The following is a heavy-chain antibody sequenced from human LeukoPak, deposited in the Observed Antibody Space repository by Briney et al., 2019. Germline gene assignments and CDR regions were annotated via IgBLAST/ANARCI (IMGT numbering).Heavy chain of an antibody. CDR3: ARDMINGRWLQPIDY. D-gene: IGHD5-24*01. V-gene: IGHV3-53*01. J-gene: IGHJ4*02. CDR1: GFTVSSNY. CDR2: IYSGGST. Sequence: PGGSLRLSCAASGFTVSSNYMSWVRQAPGKGLEWVSVIYSGGSTYHADSVKGRFTISRDNAKNSLYLQMNRLRAEDTALYYCARDMINGRWLQPIDYWGQGTLVTVSS.